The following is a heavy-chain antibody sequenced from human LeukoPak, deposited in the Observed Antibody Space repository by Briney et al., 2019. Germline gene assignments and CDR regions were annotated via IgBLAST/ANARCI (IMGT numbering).Heavy chain of an antibody. CDR3: AKAILTGPRRGDAFDI. J-gene: IGHJ3*02. CDR1: GFTFDDYA. Sequence: PGGSLRLSCAASGFTFDDYAMHWVRQAPGKGLEWVSLISGDGGSTYYAGSVKGRFTISRDNSKNSLYLQMNSLRTEDTALYYCAKAILTGPRRGDAFDIWGQGTMVTVSS. D-gene: IGHD3-9*01. V-gene: IGHV3-43*02. CDR2: ISGDGGST.